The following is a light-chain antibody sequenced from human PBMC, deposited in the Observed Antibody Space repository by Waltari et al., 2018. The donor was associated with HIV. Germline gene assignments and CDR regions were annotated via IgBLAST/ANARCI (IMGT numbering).Light chain of an antibody. CDR3: AAWDDSLNGWV. Sequence: QSVLTPPPSPSGTPGPRVTSPCSRIRSAIGSNPANRYQQLPGTAPKLLIYSNNQRPSGVPDRFSGSKSGTSASLAISGLQSEDEADYYCAAWDDSLNGWVFGGGTKLTDL. CDR1: RSAIGSNP. J-gene: IGLJ3*02. V-gene: IGLV1-44*01. CDR2: SNN.